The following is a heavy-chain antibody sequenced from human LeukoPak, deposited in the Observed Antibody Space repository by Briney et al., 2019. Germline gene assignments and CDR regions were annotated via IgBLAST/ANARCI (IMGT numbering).Heavy chain of an antibody. D-gene: IGHD3-22*01. CDR2: ISGSSIYI. CDR3: ARDPRYYDGSGYYYDY. V-gene: IGHV3-21*01. J-gene: IGHJ4*02. Sequence: AGGSLRLSCAASGFTFSTYSMNWVRQAPGKGLEWVSSISGSSIYIYYADSVKGRFTISRDNAKNSLYLQLNSLRAEDTAVYYCARDPRYYDGSGYYYDYWGQGTLVTVSS. CDR1: GFTFSTYS.